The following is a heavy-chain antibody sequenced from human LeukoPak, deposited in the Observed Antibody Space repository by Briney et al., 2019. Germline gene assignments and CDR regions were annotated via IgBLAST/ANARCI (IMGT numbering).Heavy chain of an antibody. J-gene: IGHJ4*02. CDR2: IYYSGNT. CDR3: ARETPAAMLPVDY. Sequence: SETLSLTCTVSGGSISTSSYYWGWIRQPPGKGLEWIGTIYYSGNTYSNPSLKSRVTISVDTSKNQFSLKLSSVTAADTAVYYCARETPAAMLPVDYWGQGTLVTVSS. V-gene: IGHV4-39*02. D-gene: IGHD2-2*01. CDR1: GGSISTSSYY.